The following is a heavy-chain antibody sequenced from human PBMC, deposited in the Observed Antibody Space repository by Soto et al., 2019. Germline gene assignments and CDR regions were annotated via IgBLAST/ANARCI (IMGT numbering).Heavy chain of an antibody. CDR1: GFTFSNAW. D-gene: IGHD3-10*01. Sequence: GGSLRLSCAASGFTFSNAWMNWVRQAPGKGLEWVGRIKSKTDGGTTDYAAPVKGRFTISRDDSKNTLYLQMNSLKTEDTAVYYCTTDREISSGSYYCSRTVCPFDYWGQGTLVTVSS. V-gene: IGHV3-15*07. CDR3: TTDREISSGSYYCSRTVCPFDY. J-gene: IGHJ4*02. CDR2: IKSKTDGGTT.